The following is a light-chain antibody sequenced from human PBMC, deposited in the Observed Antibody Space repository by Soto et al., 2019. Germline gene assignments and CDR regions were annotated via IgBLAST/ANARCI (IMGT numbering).Light chain of an antibody. CDR2: LGS. V-gene: IGKV2-28*01. CDR1: QSLLHSNGYNY. J-gene: IGKJ4*01. Sequence: DIVMTQSPLSLPVTPGEPASISCRSSQSLLHSNGYNYLDWYLQKPGQSPQLLIYLGSNRASGVPDRFSGSGSGTDFTLTITSLQPEDIATYYCQQFDNVPLTFGGGTKVDIK. CDR3: QQFDNVPLT.